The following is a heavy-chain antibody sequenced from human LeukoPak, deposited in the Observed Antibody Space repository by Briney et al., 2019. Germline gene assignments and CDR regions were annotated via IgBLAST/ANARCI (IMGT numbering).Heavy chain of an antibody. CDR3: ARLYYDSSGYSAYFDY. V-gene: IGHV1-2*02. CDR2: INPNSGGT. Sequence: ASVKVSCKASGYTFTGYYMHWVRQAPGQGLEWMGWINPNSGGTNYAQKFQGRVTMTRDTSISTAYMELSRLRSDDTAVYYCARLYYDSSGYSAYFDYSGQGTLVTVSS. CDR1: GYTFTGYY. D-gene: IGHD3-22*01. J-gene: IGHJ4*02.